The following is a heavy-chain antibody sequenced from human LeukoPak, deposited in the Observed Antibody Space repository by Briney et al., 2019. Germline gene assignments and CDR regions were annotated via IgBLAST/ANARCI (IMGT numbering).Heavy chain of an antibody. Sequence: SGGSLRLSCAASGFTVSSNYMSWVRQAPGKGLEWVSVINSGGSTYYADSVKGRFTISRDNSKNTLYLQMNSLRAEDTAVYYCARDLRAPPGYWGQGTLVTVSS. D-gene: IGHD7-27*01. CDR2: INSGGST. V-gene: IGHV3-66*01. CDR3: ARDLRAPPGY. J-gene: IGHJ4*02. CDR1: GFTVSSNY.